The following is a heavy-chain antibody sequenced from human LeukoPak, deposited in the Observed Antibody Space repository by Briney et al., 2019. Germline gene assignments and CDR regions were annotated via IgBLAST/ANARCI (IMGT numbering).Heavy chain of an antibody. J-gene: IGHJ3*02. V-gene: IGHV3-74*01. Sequence: GGSLRLSCGASGFTFRNYWMQWVRQSPGKGLLWVANINGDGTITRYADSVKGRFTISRDNSKNTLYLQMNSLRAEDTAVYFCATEGSESAFDIWGQGTMVTVSS. CDR2: INGDGTIT. CDR1: GFTFRNYW. CDR3: ATEGSESAFDI. D-gene: IGHD3-10*01.